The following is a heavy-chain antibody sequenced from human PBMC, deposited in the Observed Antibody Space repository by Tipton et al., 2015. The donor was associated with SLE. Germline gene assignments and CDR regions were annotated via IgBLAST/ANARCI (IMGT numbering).Heavy chain of an antibody. CDR2: IYYSGST. J-gene: IGHJ4*02. CDR3: AKGPSFDY. CDR1: GGSISSSSYY. Sequence: LRLSCTVSGGSISSSSYYWGWIRQPPGKGLEWIGSIYYSGSTYYNPSLKSRVTISVDTSKNQFSLKLSSVTAADTAVYYCAKGPSFDYWGQGTLVTVSS. V-gene: IGHV4-39*07.